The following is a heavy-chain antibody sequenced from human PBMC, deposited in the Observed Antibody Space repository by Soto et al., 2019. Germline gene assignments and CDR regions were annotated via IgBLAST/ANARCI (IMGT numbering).Heavy chain of an antibody. CDR1: GFTFSSYA. D-gene: IGHD1-26*01. CDR2: ISGSGGST. CDR3: AKDPPRRRSGEEEGVAFDI. J-gene: IGHJ3*02. V-gene: IGHV3-23*01. Sequence: PGGSLRLSCAASGFTFSSYAMSWVRQAPGKGLEWVSAISGSGGSTYYADSVKGRFTISRDNSKNTLYLQMNTLRAEDTAVYYCAKDPPRRRSGEEEGVAFDIWGQGTMVTVSS.